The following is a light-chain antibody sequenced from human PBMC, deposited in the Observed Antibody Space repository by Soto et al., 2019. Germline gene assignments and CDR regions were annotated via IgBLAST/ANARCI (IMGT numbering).Light chain of an antibody. V-gene: IGLV2-14*01. CDR1: SSDVGGYNY. Sequence: QSVLTQPASVSGSPGQSITISCTGTSSDVGGYNYVSWYQQHPGKAPKLMIYEVSNRPSGVSNRFSGSKSGNTASLAIVGLRSEDEAIYYCAAWDASLSACVFGNGTKVTVL. CDR3: AAWDASLSACV. CDR2: EVS. J-gene: IGLJ1*01.